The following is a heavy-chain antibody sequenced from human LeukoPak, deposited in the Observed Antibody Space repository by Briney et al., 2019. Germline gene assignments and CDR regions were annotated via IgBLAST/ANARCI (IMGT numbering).Heavy chain of an antibody. CDR1: GGTFSSYA. Sequence: GASVKVSCKASGGTFSSYAISWVRQAPGQGREWMGGIIPMFGTAKYAQKSQGRVTITADKSTSTAYMELSSLRSEDTAVYYCAGQYSGSYYDAFDMWGQGTMVTVSS. D-gene: IGHD1-26*01. CDR2: IIPMFGTA. V-gene: IGHV1-69*06. J-gene: IGHJ3*02. CDR3: AGQYSGSYYDAFDM.